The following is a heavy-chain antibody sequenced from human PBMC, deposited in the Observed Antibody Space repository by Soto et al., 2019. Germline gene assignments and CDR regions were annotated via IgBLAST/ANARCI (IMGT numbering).Heavy chain of an antibody. D-gene: IGHD1-26*01. CDR3: TRDRGGTRLDYAMAV. Sequence: SVKVSCKASGCSFRTYTTSWVRQAPGQGLEWVGGIIPIFGTVNYAQKLRDRVTITADESTSTAYMELTNLRSEDTAVYYCTRDRGGTRLDYAMAVWGKGPTIAVSS. V-gene: IGHV1-69*13. J-gene: IGHJ6*04. CDR1: GCSFRTYT. CDR2: IIPIFGTV.